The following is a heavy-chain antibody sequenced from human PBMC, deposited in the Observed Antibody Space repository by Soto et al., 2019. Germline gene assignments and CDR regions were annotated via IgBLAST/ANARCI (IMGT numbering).Heavy chain of an antibody. J-gene: IGHJ4*02. V-gene: IGHV4-34*01. D-gene: IGHD3-9*01. CDR1: GGSFSGYY. CDR2: INHSGST. Sequence: PSETLSLTCAVYGGSFSGYYWSWIRQPPGKGLEWIGKINHSGSTYYNPSLKSRVTISVDTSKNQFSLELSSVTAADTAVYYCASQHYDILTGYSGDFDYWGQGTLVTVSS. CDR3: ASQHYDILTGYSGDFDY.